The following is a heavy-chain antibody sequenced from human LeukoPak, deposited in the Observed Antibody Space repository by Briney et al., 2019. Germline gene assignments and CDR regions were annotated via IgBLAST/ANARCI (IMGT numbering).Heavy chain of an antibody. Sequence: ASVKVSCKASGYTFTTYAMHWVRQAPGQRLEWMGWINVGNGNTKYSQKFQGRVTITRDTSASTAYMELSRLRSDDTAVYYCARVSRSWEPDDYFDYWGQGTLVTVSS. CDR2: INVGNGNT. V-gene: IGHV1-3*01. D-gene: IGHD1-26*01. CDR3: ARVSRSWEPDDYFDY. CDR1: GYTFTTYA. J-gene: IGHJ4*02.